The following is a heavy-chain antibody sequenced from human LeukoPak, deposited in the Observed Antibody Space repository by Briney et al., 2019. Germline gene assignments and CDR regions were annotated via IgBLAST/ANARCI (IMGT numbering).Heavy chain of an antibody. V-gene: IGHV3-23*01. CDR1: GFTFTSYA. D-gene: IGHD6-13*01. J-gene: IGHJ5*02. Sequence: GGSLRLSCAASGFTFTSYAMSWVRQAPGKGLEWVSAISGSGGSTYYADSVKGRFTISRDNSKNTLYLQMNSLRAEVTAVYYCAKSRPSYSSSWYDHWGQGTLVTVSS. CDR3: AKSRPSYSSSWYDH. CDR2: ISGSGGST.